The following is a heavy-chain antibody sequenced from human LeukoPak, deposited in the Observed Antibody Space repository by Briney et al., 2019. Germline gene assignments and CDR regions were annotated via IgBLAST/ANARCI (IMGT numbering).Heavy chain of an antibody. D-gene: IGHD3-10*01. Sequence: GESLKISCKGSGYSFTNYWIGWVRQMPGKGLEWMGIIYPGDSDTRYSPSFQGHVTISADKSISTAYLQWSSLKASDTAMYYCARSAMVRRTLGWFDPWGQGTLVTVSS. CDR1: GYSFTNYW. J-gene: IGHJ5*02. V-gene: IGHV5-51*01. CDR2: IYPGDSDT. CDR3: ARSAMVRRTLGWFDP.